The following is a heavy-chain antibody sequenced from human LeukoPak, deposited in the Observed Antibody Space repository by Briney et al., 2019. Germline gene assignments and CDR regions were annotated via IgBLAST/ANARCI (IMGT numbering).Heavy chain of an antibody. CDR1: GFTFSSYG. Sequence: GGSLRLSCAASGFTFSSYGMHWVRQAPGKGLEWVAFIRYDGSNKYYADSVKGRFTISRDNSKNTLYLQMNSLRAEDTAVYYCAKVNSIRYSGSSPLDYWGQGTLVTVSS. CDR2: IRYDGSNK. CDR3: AKVNSIRYSGSSPLDY. D-gene: IGHD1-26*01. V-gene: IGHV3-30*02. J-gene: IGHJ4*02.